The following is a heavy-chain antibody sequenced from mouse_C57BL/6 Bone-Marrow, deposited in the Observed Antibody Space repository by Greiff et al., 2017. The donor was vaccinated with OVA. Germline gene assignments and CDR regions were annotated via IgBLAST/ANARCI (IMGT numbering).Heavy chain of an antibody. V-gene: IGHV1-82*01. CDR3: ARPPFYYYGSSYWYFDV. D-gene: IGHD1-1*01. CDR2: IYPGDGDT. CDR1: GYAFSSSW. Sequence: QVQLKESGPELVKPGASVKISCKASGYAFSSSWMNWVKQRPGKGLEWIGRIYPGDGDTNYNGKFKGKATLTADKSSSTAYMQLSSLTSEDSAVYFCARPPFYYYGSSYWYFDVWGTGTTVTVSS. J-gene: IGHJ1*03.